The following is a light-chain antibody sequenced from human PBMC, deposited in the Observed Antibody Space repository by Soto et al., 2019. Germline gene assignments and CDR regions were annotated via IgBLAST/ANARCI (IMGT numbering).Light chain of an antibody. CDR2: KAS. CDR1: QSISSW. Sequence: DIQMTQSPSTLSASVGDRFTITCRASQSISSWLAWYHHKPGKAPKVLIYKASSLKSGVPSRFSGSGSGTEFTLTITSLQPDDFAVYYCQQYNTDSRTFGQGTKVDIK. J-gene: IGKJ1*01. V-gene: IGKV1-5*03. CDR3: QQYNTDSRT.